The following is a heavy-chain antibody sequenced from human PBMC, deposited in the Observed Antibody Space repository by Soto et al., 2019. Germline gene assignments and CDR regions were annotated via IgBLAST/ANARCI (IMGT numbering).Heavy chain of an antibody. CDR2: ISYDGSNK. D-gene: IGHD1-20*01. J-gene: IGHJ4*02. CDR1: GFTFSSSG. V-gene: IGHV3-30*18. CDR3: AKEFHSWNYFDY. Sequence: QVQVVESGGGVVQPGRSLRLSCAASGFTFSSSGMHWVRQAPGKGLEWVAVISYDGSNKFYADSVKGRFTISRDNFRNTLYLQMNSLRAEDTAVYYCAKEFHSWNYFDYWGQGTLVTVSS.